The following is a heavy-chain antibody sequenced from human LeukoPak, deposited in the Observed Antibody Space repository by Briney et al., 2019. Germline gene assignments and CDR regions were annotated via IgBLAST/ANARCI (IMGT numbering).Heavy chain of an antibody. CDR2: IDSSGGYM. CDR3: AKRRGLELLYYYYMDV. CDR1: GFTFNTYS. Sequence: PGGSLRLSCEASGFTFNTYSMNWARQAPGKGLEWVSSIDSSGGYMFYADSVKGRFTISRDNSKNTLYLQMNSLRAEDTAVYYCAKRRGLELLYYYYMDVWGKGTTVTVSS. V-gene: IGHV3-21*04. D-gene: IGHD1-7*01. J-gene: IGHJ6*03.